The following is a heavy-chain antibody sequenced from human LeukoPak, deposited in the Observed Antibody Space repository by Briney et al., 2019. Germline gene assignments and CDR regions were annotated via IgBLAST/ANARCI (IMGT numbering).Heavy chain of an antibody. J-gene: IGHJ4*02. CDR2: IIPIFGTA. Sequence: ASVKVSCKASGGTFSSYAISWVRQAPGQGLEWMGGIIPIFGTANYAQKFQGRVTITTDESTSTAYMELRGLTSDDTAVFFCARVATIWGSHRYFDYWAREPWSPSP. D-gene: IGHD3-16*02. CDR1: GGTFSSYA. V-gene: IGHV1-69*05. CDR3: ARVATIWGSHRYFDY.